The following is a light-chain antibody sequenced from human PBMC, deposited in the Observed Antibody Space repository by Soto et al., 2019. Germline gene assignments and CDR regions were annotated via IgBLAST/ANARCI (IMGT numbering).Light chain of an antibody. Sequence: DIQMTQSPSTLSASVGDRVTITCRARQSITRWLAWYQQKPGKAPKLLIYDASTLETGVPSRFSGSGSGTEFTLTISSLQPDDFATYYCQKYLSALWTFGQGTKVDIK. CDR3: QKYLSALWT. CDR2: DAS. V-gene: IGKV1-5*01. J-gene: IGKJ1*01. CDR1: QSITRW.